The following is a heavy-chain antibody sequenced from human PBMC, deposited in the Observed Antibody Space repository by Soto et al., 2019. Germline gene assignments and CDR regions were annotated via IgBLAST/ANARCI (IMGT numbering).Heavy chain of an antibody. J-gene: IGHJ4*02. CDR2: IYPGDSDT. CDR1: GYSFTDYW. V-gene: IGHV5-51*01. D-gene: IGHD1-26*01. CDR3: ARGGIVGATRNYLDY. Sequence: EVQLAQSGAEVKKPGESLKISCKGSGYSFTDYWIAWVRHMPGKGLEWMGIIYPGDSDTRYSPSFQGQVTISADKSISTAYLQWSSLKALDTAMYYCARGGIVGATRNYLDYWGQGTLVTVSS.